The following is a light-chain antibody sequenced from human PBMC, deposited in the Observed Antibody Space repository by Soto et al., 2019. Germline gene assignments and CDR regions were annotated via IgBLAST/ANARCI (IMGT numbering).Light chain of an antibody. CDR2: ATS. CDR3: QQSDSTPET. Sequence: DLQMTQSPSSLSASVGDRVTITCRASQTISSYLNWYQQEPGKAPKLLIYATSNLQSGVPSRFSGSGSGTDFSLTISSLQPEDFATYYCQQSDSTPETFGQGTKVEIK. CDR1: QTISSY. V-gene: IGKV1-39*01. J-gene: IGKJ1*01.